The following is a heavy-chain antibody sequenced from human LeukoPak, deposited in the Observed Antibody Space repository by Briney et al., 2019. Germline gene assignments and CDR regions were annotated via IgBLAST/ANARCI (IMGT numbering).Heavy chain of an antibody. CDR3: AREILTGYAFDI. Sequence: GRSLRLSCAASGFTFSTYAMHWVRQAPGKGLEWVAFISYDGTNKYCVDSVKGRFTISRDNSKNTLYLQMNSLRAEDTALYYCAREILTGYAFDIWGQGTMVTVSS. CDR2: ISYDGTNK. D-gene: IGHD7-27*01. J-gene: IGHJ3*02. V-gene: IGHV3-30-3*01. CDR1: GFTFSTYA.